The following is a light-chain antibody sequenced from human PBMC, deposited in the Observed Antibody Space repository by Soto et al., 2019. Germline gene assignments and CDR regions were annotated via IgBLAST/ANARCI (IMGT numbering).Light chain of an antibody. Sequence: EIVMTQSPATLSVSPGERATLSCRASQSVSSNLAWYQQKPGQAPRLLIYGASTRATGIPARFSGSGSGTAFTLTISSLQSEDFAVYYCQQYHNWPPLTFGGGTKVAIK. CDR2: GAS. CDR3: QQYHNWPPLT. CDR1: QSVSSN. V-gene: IGKV3-15*01. J-gene: IGKJ4*01.